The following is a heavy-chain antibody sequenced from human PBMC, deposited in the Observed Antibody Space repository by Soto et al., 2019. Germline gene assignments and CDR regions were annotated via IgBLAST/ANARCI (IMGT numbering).Heavy chain of an antibody. J-gene: IGHJ6*02. V-gene: IGHV1-69*12. CDR1: GGTFSSYT. D-gene: IGHD5-12*01. CDR2: IIPIFCSA. CDR3: ARGGYSGYNYYYAMDV. Sequence: QVQLVQSGAEVKKPGSSVKVSCKASGGTFSSYTIDWVRQAPGQGLGWMGGIIPIFCSANNAQKFQGRVSINADESTSTVYMELSSLRSEHTAVYYCARGGYSGYNYYYAMDVWGQGTTVTVSS.